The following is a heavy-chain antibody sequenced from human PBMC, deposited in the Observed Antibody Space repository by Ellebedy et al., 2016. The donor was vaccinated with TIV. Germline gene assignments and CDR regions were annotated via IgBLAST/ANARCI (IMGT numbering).Heavy chain of an antibody. D-gene: IGHD6-19*01. V-gene: IGHV1-46*01. J-gene: IGHJ6*02. CDR1: GYTFTSYY. Sequence: ASVKVSCKASGYTFTSYYMHWVRQAPGQGLEWMGIINPSGGSTSYAQKFQGRVTMTRDTSTSTVYMELSSLRSEDTAAYYCARPGGWYVGYYYYGMDVWGQGTTVTVSS. CDR3: ARPGGWYVGYYYYGMDV. CDR2: INPSGGST.